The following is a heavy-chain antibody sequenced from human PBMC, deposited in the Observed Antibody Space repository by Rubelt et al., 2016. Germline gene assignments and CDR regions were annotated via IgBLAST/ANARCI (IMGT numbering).Heavy chain of an antibody. D-gene: IGHD2/OR15-2a*01. J-gene: IGHJ4*02. CDR3: LSSLADFDY. V-gene: IGHV3-30*04. CDR1: GFTFSSHA. Sequence: QVQLVESGGGVVQPGRSLRLSCAASGFTFSSHAMHWVRQAPGKGLEWVAVISYDGSNKYYADSVKGRFTISRDNSTKTRLLQMHSLRAEDTAVYYCLSSLADFDYWGQGTLVTVSS. CDR2: ISYDGSNK.